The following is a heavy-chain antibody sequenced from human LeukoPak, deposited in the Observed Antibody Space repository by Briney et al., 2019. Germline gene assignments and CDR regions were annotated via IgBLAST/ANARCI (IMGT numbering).Heavy chain of an antibody. Sequence: HPGGSLRLSCAASGFTFSSYGMHWVRQAPGKGLEWVTFISYDGNNRKYADSVAGRFTISRDNSKNTLYLEMNSVRREDTALYYCVRKIGSPPSPGHFDYWGQGTLVTVSS. D-gene: IGHD1-26*01. CDR1: GFTFSSYG. J-gene: IGHJ4*02. CDR2: ISYDGNNR. V-gene: IGHV3-30*03. CDR3: VRKIGSPPSPGHFDY.